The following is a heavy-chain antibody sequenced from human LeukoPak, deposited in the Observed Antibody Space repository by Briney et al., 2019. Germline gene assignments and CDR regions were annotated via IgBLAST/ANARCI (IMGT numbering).Heavy chain of an antibody. J-gene: IGHJ3*02. Sequence: GGSLRLSCTVSGFTFGDYAMSWFRQAPGKGLEWVGFIRSKAYGGTTEYAASVKGRFTISRDDSKSIAYLQMNSLKTEDTAVYYCTRDMSGWYSGDVGPFDIWGQGTMVTVSS. D-gene: IGHD6-19*01. CDR2: IRSKAYGGTT. V-gene: IGHV3-49*03. CDR1: GFTFGDYA. CDR3: TRDMSGWYSGDVGPFDI.